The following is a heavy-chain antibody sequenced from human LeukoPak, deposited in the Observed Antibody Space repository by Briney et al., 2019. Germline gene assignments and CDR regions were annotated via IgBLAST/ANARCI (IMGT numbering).Heavy chain of an antibody. CDR1: GYTFTAYG. CDR2: ISTHNGNT. V-gene: IGHV1-18*01. J-gene: IGHJ4*02. Sequence: ASVKVSCKASGYTFTAYGLSWVRQAPGQGLEWMGWISTHNGNTDYAQKFQGRVTMTTDTSTTTAYMELRSLRSDDTAVYYCARDTLPDYWGQGTLVTVSS. CDR3: ARDTLPDY.